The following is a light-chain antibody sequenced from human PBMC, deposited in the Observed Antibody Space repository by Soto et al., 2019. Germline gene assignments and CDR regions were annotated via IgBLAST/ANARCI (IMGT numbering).Light chain of an antibody. CDR1: QTVSITY. CDR3: QQYGSSPLIS. V-gene: IGKV3-20*01. J-gene: IGKJ5*01. Sequence: VLTQSPGTLSLSPGEGASLSCRASQTVSITYLTWYQQKPGQAPRLLIFGASKRATGIPDRFSGSGSGRDFTLTISGLEPEDFAVYYCQQYGSSPLISFGQGTRLEIK. CDR2: GAS.